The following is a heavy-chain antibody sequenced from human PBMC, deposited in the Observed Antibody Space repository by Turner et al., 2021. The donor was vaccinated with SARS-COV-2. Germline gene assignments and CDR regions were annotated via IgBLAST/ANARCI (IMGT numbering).Heavy chain of an antibody. J-gene: IGHJ5*02. V-gene: IGHV1-69*01. CDR1: GGTFRKYA. Sequence: QVQLVQSGAEVKKPGSSVKVSCKSSGGTFRKYAISWVRQAPGQGLEWMGGIIPMFGITNYAQKFQGRVTITADESTTTAYMELSSLRSEDTAVYYCARGGRSSSWSDRRWENWFGPWGQGTLVTVSS. CDR3: ARGGRSSSWSDRRWENWFGP. CDR2: IIPMFGIT. D-gene: IGHD6-13*01.